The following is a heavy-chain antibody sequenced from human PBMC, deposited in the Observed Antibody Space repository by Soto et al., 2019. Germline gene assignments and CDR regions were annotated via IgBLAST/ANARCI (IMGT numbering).Heavy chain of an antibody. CDR2: FYYSGST. CDR3: AGGTHTIADFDY. CDR1: GASISSYY. D-gene: IGHD6-13*01. J-gene: IGHJ4*02. Sequence: PSETLSLTCTVSGASISSYYWSWIRQPPGKGLEWIGYFYYSGSTNYNPSLKSRVTISVDTSKSQFSLKLSSVTAADTAVYYCAGGTHTIADFDYWGQGTLVTVSS. V-gene: IGHV4-59*01.